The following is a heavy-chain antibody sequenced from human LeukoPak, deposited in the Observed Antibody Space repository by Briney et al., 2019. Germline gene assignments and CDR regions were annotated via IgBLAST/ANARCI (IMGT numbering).Heavy chain of an antibody. CDR3: ARAFLSGYYICPDEFDY. CDR1: GGSISSHY. V-gene: IGHV4-59*11. D-gene: IGHD3-3*01. CDR2: IYYSGST. J-gene: IGHJ4*02. Sequence: ASETLSLTCTVSGGSISSHYWSWIRQPPGKGLEWIGYIYYSGSTNYNPSLKSRVTISVDTSKNQFSLKLSSVTAADTAVYYCARAFLSGYYICPDEFDYWGQGTLVTVSS.